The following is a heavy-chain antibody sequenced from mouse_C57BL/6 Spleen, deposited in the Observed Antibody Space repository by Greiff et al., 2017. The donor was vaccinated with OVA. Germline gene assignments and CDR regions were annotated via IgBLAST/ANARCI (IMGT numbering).Heavy chain of an antibody. CDR2: ISYDGSN. CDR3: ARVGSLYYFDY. D-gene: IGHD3-3*01. J-gene: IGHJ2*01. CDR1: GYSITRGYY. V-gene: IGHV3-6*01. Sequence: EVKLQESGPGLVKPSQSLSLTCSVTGYSITRGYYWNWIRQFPGNKLEWMGYISYDGSNNYNPSLKNRISITRDTSKNQFFLKLNSVTTEDTATYYCARVGSLYYFDYWGQGTTLTVSS.